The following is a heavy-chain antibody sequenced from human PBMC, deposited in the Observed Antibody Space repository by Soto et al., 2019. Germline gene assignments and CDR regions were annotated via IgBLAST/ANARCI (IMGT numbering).Heavy chain of an antibody. CDR1: GFTFSSYG. V-gene: IGHV3-30*18. Sequence: QVQLVESGGGVVQPGRSLRLSCAASGFTFSSYGMHWVRQAPGKGLEWVAVISYDGSNKYYADSVKGRFTISRDNSKNKLYLQMNRLRAEDTAVYYCAKDKTTAAPYYYGMDVWGQGTTVTVSS. CDR2: ISYDGSNK. D-gene: IGHD2-21*02. J-gene: IGHJ6*02. CDR3: AKDKTTAAPYYYGMDV.